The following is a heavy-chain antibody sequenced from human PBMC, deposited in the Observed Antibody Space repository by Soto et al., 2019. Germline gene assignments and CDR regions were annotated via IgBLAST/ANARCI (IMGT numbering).Heavy chain of an antibody. Sequence: SETLSLTCAVYGGSFSGYYWSWIRQPPGKGLEWIGEINHSGSTNYNPSLKSRVTISVGTSKNQFSLKLSSVTAADTAVYYCARGRGGPIFERYYMDVGGKGTTVTVSS. V-gene: IGHV4-34*01. CDR1: GGSFSGYY. D-gene: IGHD3-3*01. CDR3: ARGRGGPIFERYYMDV. J-gene: IGHJ6*03. CDR2: INHSGST.